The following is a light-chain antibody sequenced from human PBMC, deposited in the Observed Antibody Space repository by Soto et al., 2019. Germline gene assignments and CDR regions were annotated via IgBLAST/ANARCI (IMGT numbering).Light chain of an antibody. CDR2: MVS. V-gene: IGKV2-30*01. CDR3: MQGTPWPPT. J-gene: IGKJ1*01. Sequence: DVVMTQSPLSLPVTLGQPASISCRSSQRVVYSDGIAYLTWFQQRPGQSPRSLIYMVSNRHSGVPDIFSGSGSGTDLTLNIIRVEGEDVGVYYCMQGTPWPPTFGRGTKVEIK. CDR1: QRVVYSDGIAY.